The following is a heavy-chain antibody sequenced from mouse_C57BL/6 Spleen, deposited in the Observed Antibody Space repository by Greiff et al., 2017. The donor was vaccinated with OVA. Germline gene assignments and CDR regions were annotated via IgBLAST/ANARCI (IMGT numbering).Heavy chain of an antibody. J-gene: IGHJ3*01. Sequence: EVQLQQSGPELVKPGASVKISCKASGYTFTDYYMNWVKQSHGKSLEWIGDINPNNGGTSYNQKFKGKATLTVDKSSSTAYMELRSLTSEDSAVYDCARYYYGSSYGFAYWGQGTLVTVSA. CDR3: ARYYYGSSYGFAY. V-gene: IGHV1-26*01. CDR1: GYTFTDYY. CDR2: INPNNGGT. D-gene: IGHD1-1*01.